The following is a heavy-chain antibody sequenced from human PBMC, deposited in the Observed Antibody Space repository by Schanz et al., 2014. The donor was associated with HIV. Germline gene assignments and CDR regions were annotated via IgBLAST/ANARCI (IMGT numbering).Heavy chain of an antibody. D-gene: IGHD1-26*01. CDR2: MTWNRLRI. CDR1: GFTLEDFA. J-gene: IGHJ6*02. V-gene: IGHV3-9*01. Sequence: EVQLMESGGGLVQPGRSLRLSCAASGFTLEDFAMHWVRQAPGKGLEWVSGMTWNRLRIGYGDAVKGRFTISRDNANNFVYLEMNGLRVEDTALYYCAKGIMGATEYYYGMDVWGQGTMVTVSS. CDR3: AKGIMGATEYYYGMDV.